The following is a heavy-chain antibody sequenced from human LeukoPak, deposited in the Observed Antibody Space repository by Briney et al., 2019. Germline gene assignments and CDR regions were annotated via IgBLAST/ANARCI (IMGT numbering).Heavy chain of an antibody. CDR1: GFTFSSYA. J-gene: IGHJ4*02. CDR2: ISGSGGST. V-gene: IGHV3-23*01. CDR3: ARGLYYGSGSYYNLGYYFDY. Sequence: PGGSLRLSCAASGFTFSSYAMSWVRQAPGKGLEWVSAISGSGGSTYYADSVKGRFTISRDNAKNSLYLQMDSLRGEDTAVYYCARGLYYGSGSYYNLGYYFDYWGQGTLVTVSS. D-gene: IGHD3-10*01.